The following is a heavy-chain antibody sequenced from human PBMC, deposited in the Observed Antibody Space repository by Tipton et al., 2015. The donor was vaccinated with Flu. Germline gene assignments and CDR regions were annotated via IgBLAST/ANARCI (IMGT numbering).Heavy chain of an antibody. Sequence: SLRLSCAASGFTFSDDAMSWVRQAPGKGLEWVSGISGSGDSAYYGDSVKGRFTISRDNSKNTLYLQMNSLRAEDTAVYYCARGTFSYSWYLAFDIWGQGTVVTVSS. D-gene: IGHD6-13*01. CDR3: ARGTFSYSWYLAFDI. CDR2: ISGSGDSA. V-gene: IGHV3-23*01. J-gene: IGHJ3*02. CDR1: GFTFSDDA.